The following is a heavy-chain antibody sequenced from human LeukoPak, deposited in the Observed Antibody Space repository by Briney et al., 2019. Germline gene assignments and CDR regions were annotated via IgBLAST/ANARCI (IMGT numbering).Heavy chain of an antibody. Sequence: PGGSLRLSCAASGFTFSDYYMTWIRQAPGKGLEWVSYISSSGSTIYYADSVKGRFTISRDNAKNSLYLQMNSLRAEDTAVYYCARDSISSGSYLMPYYYYGMDVWGQGTTVTVSS. J-gene: IGHJ6*02. V-gene: IGHV3-11*04. CDR1: GFTFSDYY. CDR3: ARDSISSGSYLMPYYYYGMDV. CDR2: ISSSGSTI. D-gene: IGHD3-10*01.